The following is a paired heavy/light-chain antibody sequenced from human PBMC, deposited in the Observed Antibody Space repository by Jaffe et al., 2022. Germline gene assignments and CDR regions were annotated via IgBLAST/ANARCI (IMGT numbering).Heavy chain of an antibody. CDR1: GFTFSIYW. D-gene: IGHD3-16*01. J-gene: IGHJ5*02. CDR2: INSDGSTT. V-gene: IGHV3-74*01. Sequence: EVQLVESGGGLVQPGGSLRLACAASGFTFSIYWMHWVRQAPGKGLVWVSRINSDGSTTTYADSVKGRFTISRDNAKNTLYLQMNSLRAEDTGVYYCARVLTGSYNWFDPWGQGTLVTVSS. CDR3: ARVLTGSYNWFDP.
Light chain of an antibody. J-gene: IGLJ3*02. CDR1: TGAVTSDYY. CDR3: LVYYGGAWV. V-gene: IGLV7-43*01. CDR2: STS. Sequence: QTVVTQEPSLTVSPGGTVALTCASSTGAVTSDYYPNWFQQKPGQAPRALIYSTSNKHSWTPARFSGSLLGGKAALTLSGVQPEDEADYYCLVYYGGAWVFGGGTKLTVL.